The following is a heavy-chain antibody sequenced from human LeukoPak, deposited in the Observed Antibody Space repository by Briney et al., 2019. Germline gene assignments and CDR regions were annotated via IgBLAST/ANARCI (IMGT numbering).Heavy chain of an antibody. CDR2: INPSGGSR. CDR1: GYTFTNYY. D-gene: IGHD3-9*01. J-gene: IGHJ1*01. CDR3: ARGALTNTVDEFFQH. V-gene: IGHV1-46*01. Sequence: ASVKVSCKASGYTFTNYYMHWVRQAPGQGLEWMGIINPSGGSRSYAQKFQGRITMTRDMPTSTVYMGLSSLRSEDTAVYYCARGALTNTVDEFFQHWGQGTLVTVSS.